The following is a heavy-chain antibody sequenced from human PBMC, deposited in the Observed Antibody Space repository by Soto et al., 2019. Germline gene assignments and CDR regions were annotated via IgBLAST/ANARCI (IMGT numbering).Heavy chain of an antibody. Sequence: GGSLRLSCAASGFTFSSYAMSWVRQAPGKGLEWVSAISGSGGSTYYADSVKGRFTISRDNSKNTLYLQMNSLRAEDTAVYYCAKDHTLDPGGYYYYYYMDVWGKGTTVTVSS. CDR3: AKDHTLDPGGYYYYYYMDV. CDR1: GFTFSSYA. CDR2: ISGSGGST. J-gene: IGHJ6*03. V-gene: IGHV3-23*01. D-gene: IGHD3-16*01.